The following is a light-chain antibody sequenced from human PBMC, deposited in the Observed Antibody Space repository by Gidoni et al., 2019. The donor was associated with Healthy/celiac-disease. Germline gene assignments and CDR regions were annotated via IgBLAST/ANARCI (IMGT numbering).Light chain of an antibody. CDR2: AAS. CDR1: QSISSY. J-gene: IGKJ4*01. V-gene: IGKV1-39*01. CDR3: QQSYSTPLT. Sequence: DIQMTQPPSSLSASVGDRVTIPCRASQSISSYLTWYQQKPGKAPKLLIYAASSLQSGVPARFSGSGSGTDFTLTISSLQPEDFATYYCQQSYSTPLTFXXXTKVEIK.